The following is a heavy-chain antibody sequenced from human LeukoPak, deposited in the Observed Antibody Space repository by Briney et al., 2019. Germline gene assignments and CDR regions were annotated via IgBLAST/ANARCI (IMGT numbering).Heavy chain of an antibody. CDR2: INHSGST. D-gene: IGHD6-6*01. Sequence: SETLSLTCAVYGGSFSGYYWSWIRQPPGKGLEWIGEINHSGSTNYNPSLKSRVTISVDTSKNQFSLKLSPVTAADTAVYYCARGDNSSSSGGIDYWGQGTLVTVSS. CDR3: ARGDNSSSSGGIDY. V-gene: IGHV4-34*01. CDR1: GGSFSGYY. J-gene: IGHJ4*02.